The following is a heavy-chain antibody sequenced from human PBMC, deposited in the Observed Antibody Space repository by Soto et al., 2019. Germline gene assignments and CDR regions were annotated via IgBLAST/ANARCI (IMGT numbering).Heavy chain of an antibody. Sequence: GGSLRLSCAASGFTCSGSTIHWVRQTSGKGLEWVGRIPSKTNTYATAYAASVKGRFTISRDDSKNTAYLQMNSLKTEDTAVYYCTRQHLDVPVASAIDYWGQGTLVTVSS. J-gene: IGHJ4*02. CDR2: IPSKTNTYAT. CDR1: GFTCSGST. V-gene: IGHV3-73*01. D-gene: IGHD6-19*01. CDR3: TRQHLDVPVASAIDY.